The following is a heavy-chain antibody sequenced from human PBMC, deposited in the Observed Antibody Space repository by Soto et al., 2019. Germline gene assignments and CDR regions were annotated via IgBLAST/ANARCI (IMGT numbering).Heavy chain of an antibody. CDR2: ISGSGGNT. V-gene: IGHV3-23*01. CDR3: AKEESSIPSWY. Sequence: GGSLRLSCGASGFTFSTYAMGWVRQAPGEGLEWVSSISGSGGNTYYAAAVEGRFTISRDNSKGTLYLQMNSLRAEDTAVYYCAKEESSIPSWYWGQGTLVTVSS. J-gene: IGHJ4*02. CDR1: GFTFSTYA. D-gene: IGHD6-13*01.